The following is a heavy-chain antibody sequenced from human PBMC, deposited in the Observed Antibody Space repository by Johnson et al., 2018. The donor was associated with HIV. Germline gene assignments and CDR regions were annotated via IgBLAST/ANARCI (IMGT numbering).Heavy chain of an antibody. CDR1: GFTFSTYA. V-gene: IGHV3-23*04. CDR2: ISGSGGSP. Sequence: VKLVESGGGLVQPGGSLRLSCAASGFTFSTYAMSWVRQAPGKGLEWVSGISGSGGSPYYADSVKGRITIYRDNSKNTLYLQMNSLRADDAAGDYCGRPNIEGLPAGVFDIWGQGTMVTVSS. CDR3: GRPNIEGLPAGVFDI. J-gene: IGHJ3*02. D-gene: IGHD2-2*01.